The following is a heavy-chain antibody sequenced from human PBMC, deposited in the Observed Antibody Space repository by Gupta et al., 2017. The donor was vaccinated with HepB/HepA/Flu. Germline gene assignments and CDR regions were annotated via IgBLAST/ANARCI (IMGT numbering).Heavy chain of an antibody. J-gene: IGHJ6*03. CDR2: IKSKTDGGTT. CDR3: TTDGYSSSWYWDYYYYMDV. V-gene: IGHV3-15*01. CDR1: GFTFRNDW. Sequence: EVQLVESGGVLVKPGGSLRLSCAASGFTFRNDWVCWVRQAQGKGLEWVGRIKSKTDGGTTDYAAPVKGRFTISRDDSKNTLYLQMNSLKTEDTAVYYCTTDGYSSSWYWDYYYYMDVWGKGTTVTVSS. D-gene: IGHD6-13*01.